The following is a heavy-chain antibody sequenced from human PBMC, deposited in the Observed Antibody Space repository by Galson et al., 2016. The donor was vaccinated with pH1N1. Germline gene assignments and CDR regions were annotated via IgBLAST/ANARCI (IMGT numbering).Heavy chain of an antibody. Sequence: SLRLSCAASGFIFDDYGMSWVRQVPGKGLEWVSGINWKGSSTEYADSVKGRFTISRDNAKSSVFLQMNRLRAEDTALYYCVRAFHSNSWYYVVYWGQGTLVAVSS. CDR2: INWKGSST. V-gene: IGHV3-20*04. J-gene: IGHJ4*02. CDR3: VRAFHSNSWYYVVY. CDR1: GFIFDDYG. D-gene: IGHD6-13*01.